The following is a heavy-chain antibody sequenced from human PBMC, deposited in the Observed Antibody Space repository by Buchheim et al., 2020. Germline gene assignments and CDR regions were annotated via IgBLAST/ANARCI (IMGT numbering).Heavy chain of an antibody. Sequence: QLQLQESGPGLVKPSETLSLTCSVSGGSISSNNCYWGWIRQPPGKGLEWIGNIHYTGTTYYNPSLESRVTISVDTSKNQLFLRMSSVTAADTAVYYCARDFDYGSGSTLDYWGQGTL. D-gene: IGHD3-10*01. J-gene: IGHJ4*02. V-gene: IGHV4-39*02. CDR2: IHYTGTT. CDR1: GGSISSNNCY. CDR3: ARDFDYGSGSTLDY.